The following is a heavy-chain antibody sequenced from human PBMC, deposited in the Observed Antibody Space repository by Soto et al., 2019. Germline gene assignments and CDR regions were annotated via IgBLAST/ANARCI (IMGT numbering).Heavy chain of an antibody. D-gene: IGHD3-3*01. Sequence: SETLSLTCTVSDGSISTYFCNWIRQPAGKGLEWIGRIDNSGNTNYNPSLKSRVTMSADTSRNQFSLKLDSVTAADTAVYYCARGGQDFWSGPFDYWGQGALVTVSS. J-gene: IGHJ4*02. CDR3: ARGGQDFWSGPFDY. CDR1: DGSISTYF. V-gene: IGHV4-4*07. CDR2: IDNSGNT.